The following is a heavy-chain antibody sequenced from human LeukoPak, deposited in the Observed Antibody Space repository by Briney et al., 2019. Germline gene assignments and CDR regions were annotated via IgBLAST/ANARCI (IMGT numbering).Heavy chain of an antibody. CDR3: ARGGPTTYYDFWSGSGNWFDP. CDR2: IYTSGST. Sequence: SETLSLTCTVSGGSISSYYWSWTRQPAGKGLEWIGRIYTSGSTNYNPSLKSRVTMSVDTSKNQFSLKLSSVTAADTAVYYCARGGPTTYYDFWSGSGNWFDPWGQGTLVTVSS. J-gene: IGHJ5*02. V-gene: IGHV4-4*07. CDR1: GGSISSYY. D-gene: IGHD3-3*01.